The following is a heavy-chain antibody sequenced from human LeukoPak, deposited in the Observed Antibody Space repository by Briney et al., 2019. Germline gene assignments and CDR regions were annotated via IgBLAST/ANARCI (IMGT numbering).Heavy chain of an antibody. CDR1: GGSFSGYY. J-gene: IGHJ6*02. V-gene: IGHV4-34*01. D-gene: IGHD6-19*01. CDR2: INHSGST. CDR3: ASSAPITSGWYPYYYYGMDV. Sequence: SETLSLTCAVYGGSFSGYYGSWIRQPPGKGLEWIGEINHSGSTNYNPSLKSRVTISVDTSKNQFSLKLSSVTAADTAVYYCASSAPITSGWYPYYYYGMDVWGQGTTVTVSS.